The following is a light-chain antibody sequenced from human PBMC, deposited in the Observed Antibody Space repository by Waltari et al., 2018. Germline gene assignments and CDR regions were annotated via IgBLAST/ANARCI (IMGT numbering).Light chain of an antibody. J-gene: IGKJ3*01. CDR3: QQLYSYPFT. Sequence: DIQLTQSPSFLSASVGDSVTITCRASQGISSYLAWYQQKPGKAPKLLIYAASTLQSGVPSRFSGSGSGTEFTRTISSLPPEDFATYYCQQLYSYPFTFGPGTKVDIK. V-gene: IGKV1-9*01. CDR2: AAS. CDR1: QGISSY.